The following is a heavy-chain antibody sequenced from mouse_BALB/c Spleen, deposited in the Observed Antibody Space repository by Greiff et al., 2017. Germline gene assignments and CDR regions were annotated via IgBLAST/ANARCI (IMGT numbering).Heavy chain of an antibody. D-gene: IGHD1-1*01. V-gene: IGHV14-4*02. CDR2: IDPENGDT. CDR1: GFNIKDYY. CDR3: NRDYYGSSSAY. J-gene: IGHJ2*01. Sequence: EVQLQQSGAELVRSGASVKLSCTASGFNIKDYYMHWVKQRPEQGLEWIGWIDPENGDTEYAPKFQGKATMTADTSSNTAYLQLSSLTSEDTAVYYCNRDYYGSSSAYWGQGTTLTVSS.